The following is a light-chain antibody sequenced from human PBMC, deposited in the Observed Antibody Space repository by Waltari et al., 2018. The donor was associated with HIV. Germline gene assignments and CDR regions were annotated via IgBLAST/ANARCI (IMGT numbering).Light chain of an antibody. CDR1: QNINNY. J-gene: IGKJ4*01. CDR2: ASS. CDR3: QQSYSSPT. V-gene: IGKV1-39*01. Sequence: DIQMTQSPSSLSASVGDRFTITCRASQNINNYLTWYQQKPGKAPNLLLYASSNLQSGVPSRFSGSGSGTDFTLTISSLQSEDFATYYCQQSYSSPTFGGGTNVEIK.